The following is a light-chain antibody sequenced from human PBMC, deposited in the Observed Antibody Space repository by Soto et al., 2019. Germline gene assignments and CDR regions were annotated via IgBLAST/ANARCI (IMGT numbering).Light chain of an antibody. J-gene: IGKJ5*01. CDR3: QQLHSYPVT. CDR1: QAISSF. Sequence: IQLTQSPSSLSASVGDRVTITCRASQAISSFLAWYQQKPGKAPKPLIYDASTLQNGVPSRFSGSGSGTDLALHISGLQPEDAATYYCQQLHSYPVTFCHGTRLQLK. CDR2: DAS. V-gene: IGKV1-9*01.